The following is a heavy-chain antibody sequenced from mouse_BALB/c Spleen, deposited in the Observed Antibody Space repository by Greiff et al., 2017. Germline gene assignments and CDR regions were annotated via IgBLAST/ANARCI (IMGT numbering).Heavy chain of an antibody. CDR2: INPSTGYT. CDR1: GYTFTSYW. J-gene: IGHJ4*01. Sequence: VQLQQSGAELAKPGASVKMSCKASGYTFTSYWMHWVKQRPGQGLEWIGYINPSTGYTEYNQKFKDKATLTADKSSSTAYMQLSSLTSEDSAVYYCARGTVVAYYAMDYWGQGTSVTVSS. CDR3: ARGTVVAYYAMDY. D-gene: IGHD1-1*01. V-gene: IGHV1-7*01.